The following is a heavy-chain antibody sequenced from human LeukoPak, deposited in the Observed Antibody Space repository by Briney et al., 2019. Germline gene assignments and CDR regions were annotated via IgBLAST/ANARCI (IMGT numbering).Heavy chain of an antibody. CDR3: ATTQWELHGGFDY. J-gene: IGHJ4*02. CDR1: GGSISSGSYY. V-gene: IGHV4-61*02. Sequence: PSQTLSLTCTVSGGSISSGSYYWSLIRQPAGKGLERIGRIYTSGRTNYNPSLKSRLTISVDTSKNQFSLKLSSVTAADTAVYYCATTQWELHGGFDYWGQGNLVTVSS. CDR2: IYTSGRT. D-gene: IGHD1-26*01.